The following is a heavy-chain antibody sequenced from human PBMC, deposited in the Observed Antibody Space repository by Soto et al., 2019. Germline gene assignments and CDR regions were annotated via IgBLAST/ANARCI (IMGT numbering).Heavy chain of an antibody. Sequence: EVQLVESGGGLVQPGGSLRLSCAASGFTFSTYSMNWVRQAPGKGLEWLAYITAISSTIHYADSVKGRFTISRDNAKNSLFLQMDSLRDEGTALYYCARGSGSYYQVDYWGQGTLVTVSS. CDR2: ITAISSTI. J-gene: IGHJ4*02. CDR1: GFTFSTYS. CDR3: ARGSGSYYQVDY. D-gene: IGHD3-10*01. V-gene: IGHV3-48*02.